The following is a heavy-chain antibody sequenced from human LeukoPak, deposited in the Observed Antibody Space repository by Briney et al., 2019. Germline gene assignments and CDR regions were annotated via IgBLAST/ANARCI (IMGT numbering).Heavy chain of an antibody. V-gene: IGHV2-5*01. J-gene: IGHJ4*02. CDR1: GFSLSTTGVG. CDR2: IYWNDDK. CDR3: ARGWNYVAY. D-gene: IGHD6-19*01. Sequence: SGPTLVNPTQTLTVTCTFSGFSLSTTGVGVGWIRQPPGKALEWLALIYWNDDKRYSPSLKSRLTITKDTSKNQVVLTMTNMDPVDTAVYYCARGWNYVAYWGQGTLVTVSS.